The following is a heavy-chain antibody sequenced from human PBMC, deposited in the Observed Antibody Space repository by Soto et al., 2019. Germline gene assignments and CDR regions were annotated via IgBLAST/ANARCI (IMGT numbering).Heavy chain of an antibody. J-gene: IGHJ6*02. Sequence: SETLSLTCTVSGGSISSYYWSWIRQPPGKGLEWIGYIYYSGSTNYNPSLKSRVTISVDTSKNQFSLKLSSVTAADTAVYYCARDLGYGYGGTYYYYYGMDVWGQGTTVTVSS. CDR1: GGSISSYY. CDR2: IYYSGST. V-gene: IGHV4-59*01. CDR3: ARDLGYGYGGTYYYYYGMDV. D-gene: IGHD5-18*01.